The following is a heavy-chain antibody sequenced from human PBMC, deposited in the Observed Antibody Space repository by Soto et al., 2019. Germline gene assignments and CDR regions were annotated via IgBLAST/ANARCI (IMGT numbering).Heavy chain of an antibody. D-gene: IGHD3-10*01. Sequence: EVQLVESGGGLVKPGGSLRLSCAASGFTFSSYSMNWVRQAPGKGLEWVSSISSSSSYIYYADSVKGRFTISRDNAKNSLYLQMNSLRAEDTAVYYCAREPRLLWGLFDYWGQGTLVTVSS. CDR3: AREPRLLWGLFDY. CDR1: GFTFSSYS. V-gene: IGHV3-21*01. CDR2: ISSSSSYI. J-gene: IGHJ4*02.